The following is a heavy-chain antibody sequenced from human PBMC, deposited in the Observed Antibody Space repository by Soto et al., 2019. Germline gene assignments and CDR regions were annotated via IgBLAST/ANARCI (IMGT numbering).Heavy chain of an antibody. V-gene: IGHV3-33*01. CDR3: ARGGTGYSSMSYYYYYMDV. D-gene: IGHD6-19*01. CDR1: GLIFSSYD. Sequence: GGSLRLSCAASGLIFSSYDMHWVRQAPGKGLEWVAVIWDDGSNKYYADSVKGRFTIFRDNSKNTLYLQMNSLRAEDTAVYYCARGGTGYSSMSYYYYYMDVWGKGTTVTVSS. CDR2: IWDDGSNK. J-gene: IGHJ6*03.